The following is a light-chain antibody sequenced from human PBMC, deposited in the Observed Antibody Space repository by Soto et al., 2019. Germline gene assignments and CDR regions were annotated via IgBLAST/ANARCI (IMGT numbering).Light chain of an antibody. CDR3: QQYGSSPGT. V-gene: IGKV3-20*01. CDR2: GAS. CDR1: QIVSSSY. Sequence: EIVLTQSPGTLSLSPGERDTISCRASQIVSSSYLAWYQQKPGQAPRLLIYGASSRATGIPDRFSGSGSGTDFTLTISRLEPEDFAVYYCQQYGSSPGTFGQGTKVDIK. J-gene: IGKJ1*01.